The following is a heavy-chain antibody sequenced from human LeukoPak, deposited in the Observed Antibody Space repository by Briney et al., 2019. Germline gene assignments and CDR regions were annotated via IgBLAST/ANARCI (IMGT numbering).Heavy chain of an antibody. V-gene: IGHV4-59*01. D-gene: IGHD6-6*01. CDR2: IYYSGST. CDR3: ARLVAARPTNWFDP. CDR1: GGSIRSYY. Sequence: SETLSLTXTVSGGSIRSYYWSWIRQPPGKGLEWIGYIYYSGSTNYNPSLKSRVTISVDTSKNQFSLKLSSVTAADTAVYYCARLVAARPTNWFDPWGQGTLVTVSS. J-gene: IGHJ5*02.